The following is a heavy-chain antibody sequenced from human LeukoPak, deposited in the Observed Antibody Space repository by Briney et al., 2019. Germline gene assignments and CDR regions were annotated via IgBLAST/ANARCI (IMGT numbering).Heavy chain of an antibody. V-gene: IGHV3-73*01. CDR1: GFTFSSSA. CDR3: TRTSGWYHDY. D-gene: IGHD6-19*01. Sequence: GGSLRLSCAASGFTFSSSAIHWVREPSGKGLERVGRVRSKANNYATAYAASVKGRFTISRDDLKNTAYLQMNGLKTEDTAVYYRTRTSGWYHDYWGQGTLVTVSS. CDR2: VRSKANNYAT. J-gene: IGHJ4*02.